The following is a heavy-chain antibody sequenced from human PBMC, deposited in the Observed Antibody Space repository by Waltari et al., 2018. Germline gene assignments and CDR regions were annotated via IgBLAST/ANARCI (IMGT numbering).Heavy chain of an antibody. D-gene: IGHD2-21*01. CDR3: SDPPSDF. CDR1: GFTFSKYW. V-gene: IGHV3-7*03. Sequence: EVQLVESGGGLVQPGGSVRLACTTSGFTFSKYWMSWVRQAPGKGLEWLASIKEDGSETNYVESVKGRFTISRDNAKNSLYLQMSSLRAEDTAVYYCSDPPSDFWGQGAVVTVSS. CDR2: IKEDGSET. J-gene: IGHJ4*02.